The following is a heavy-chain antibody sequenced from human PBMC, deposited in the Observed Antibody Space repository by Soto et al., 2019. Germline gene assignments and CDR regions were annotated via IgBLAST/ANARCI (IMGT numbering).Heavy chain of an antibody. CDR1: GYTFTNYY. Sequence: ASVKVSCKASGYTFTNYYMHWVRQAPGQGLEWMGIINPMSGSTSYAQKFQGRVTMTRDTSTSTVYMEVSSLRSEDTAVYYCARVKRHTYYYDNSALKRGCFDYWGQGTLVTSPQ. D-gene: IGHD3-22*01. J-gene: IGHJ4*02. CDR2: INPMSGST. CDR3: ARVKRHTYYYDNSALKRGCFDY. V-gene: IGHV1-46*01.